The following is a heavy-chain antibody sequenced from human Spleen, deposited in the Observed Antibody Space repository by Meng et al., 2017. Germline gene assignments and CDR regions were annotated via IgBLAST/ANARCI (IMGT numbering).Heavy chain of an antibody. D-gene: IGHD1-26*01. Sequence: QGRLKQGGAGLFKPSETLSLTCAVYGGSFSGYYWSWIRQPPGKGLEWIGEINHSGSTNYNPSLKSRVTISVDTSKNQFSLKLSSVTAADTAVYYCASGRGSYRFFDYWGQGTLVTVSS. CDR2: INHSGST. CDR1: GGSFSGYY. V-gene: IGHV4-34*01. CDR3: ASGRGSYRFFDY. J-gene: IGHJ4*02.